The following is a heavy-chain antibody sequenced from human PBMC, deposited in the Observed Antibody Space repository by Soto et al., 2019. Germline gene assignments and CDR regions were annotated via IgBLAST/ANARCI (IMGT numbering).Heavy chain of an antibody. V-gene: IGHV3-48*02. CDR2: ISSSSSTI. Sequence: GGSLRLSCAASGFTFSSYSMNWVRQAPGKGLEWVSYISSSSSTIYYADSVKGRFTISRDNAKNSLYLQMNSLRDEDTAVYYCARDQSYYYDSSGYYPDTQLLDYWGQGTLVTVSS. CDR3: ARDQSYYYDSSGYYPDTQLLDY. D-gene: IGHD3-22*01. J-gene: IGHJ4*02. CDR1: GFTFSSYS.